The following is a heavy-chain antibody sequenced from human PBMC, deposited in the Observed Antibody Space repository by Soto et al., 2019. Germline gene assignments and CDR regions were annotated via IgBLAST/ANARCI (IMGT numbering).Heavy chain of an antibody. V-gene: IGHV2-5*02. J-gene: IGHJ4*02. Sequence: QITLKESGPTLVKPTQTLTLTCTFSGFSLSTSGVGVGWIRQPPGKALEWLALIYWDDDKRYSPSLKSRLTIPKDPSKKQAVLTMPNMDPVDTATYYCARSGSHVPLDYLGQGTLVTVSS. D-gene: IGHD1-26*01. CDR2: IYWDDDK. CDR1: GFSLSTSGVG. CDR3: ARSGSHVPLDY.